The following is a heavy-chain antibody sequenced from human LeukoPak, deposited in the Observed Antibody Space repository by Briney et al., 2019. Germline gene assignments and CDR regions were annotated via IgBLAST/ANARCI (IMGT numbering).Heavy chain of an antibody. V-gene: IGHV3-7*03. Sequence: GGSLRLSCAASGSTFSSYWMNWARQAPGKGLEWVASINHNGNVNYYVDSVKGRFTVSRDNAKNSLYLQMSNLRAEDTAVYFCARGGGLDVWGQGATVTVSS. D-gene: IGHD3-16*01. CDR2: INHNGNVN. J-gene: IGHJ6*02. CDR3: ARGGGLDV. CDR1: GSTFSSYW.